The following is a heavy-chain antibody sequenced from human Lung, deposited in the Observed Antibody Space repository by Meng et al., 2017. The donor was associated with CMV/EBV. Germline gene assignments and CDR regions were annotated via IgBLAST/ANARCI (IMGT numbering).Heavy chain of an antibody. Sequence: QVQLQQSCPGLVKPSQTLSLTCAISGDIVSSNSAAWHWIRQSPSRGLEWLGRTYYRSKWYHEYAVSVKSRITISPDTPKNQFSLQLNSMTPEDTAVYYCARGINGGCGDWGQGTLVTTSS. V-gene: IGHV6-1*01. CDR2: TYYRSKWYH. CDR3: ARGINGGCGD. CDR1: GDIVSSNSAA. J-gene: IGHJ4*02. D-gene: IGHD4-23*01.